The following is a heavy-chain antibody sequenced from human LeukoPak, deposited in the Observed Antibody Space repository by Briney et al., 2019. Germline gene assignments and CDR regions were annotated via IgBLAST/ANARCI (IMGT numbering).Heavy chain of an antibody. CDR2: INPSGGST. CDR1: GYIFTTYG. D-gene: IGHD6-19*01. CDR3: ARDELLGYYSSGWQTIPDY. V-gene: IGHV1-46*03. Sequence: GASVKVSCKASGYIFTTYGISWVRQAPGQGLEWMGIINPSGGSTSYAQKFQGRVTMTRDTSTSTVYMELSSLRSEDTAVYYCARDELLGYYSSGWQTIPDYWGQGTLVTVST. J-gene: IGHJ4*02.